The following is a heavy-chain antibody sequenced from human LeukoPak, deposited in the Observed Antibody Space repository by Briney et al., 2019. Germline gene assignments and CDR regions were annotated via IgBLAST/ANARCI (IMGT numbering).Heavy chain of an antibody. CDR2: IYRGGST. D-gene: IGHD3-22*01. CDR1: GFTVSSNY. CDR3: AKDRYPAYYYDSSGQLDY. J-gene: IGHJ4*02. Sequence: PGGSLRLSCAASGFTVSSNYMSWVRQAPGKGLEWVSVIYRGGSTYYADSVKGRFTISRDNSKNTLYLQMNSLRAEDTAVYYCAKDRYPAYYYDSSGQLDYWGQGTLVTVSS. V-gene: IGHV3-53*01.